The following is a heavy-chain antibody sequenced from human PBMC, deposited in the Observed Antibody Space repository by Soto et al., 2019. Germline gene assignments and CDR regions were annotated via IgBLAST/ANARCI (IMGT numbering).Heavy chain of an antibody. CDR2: IIPIFGTA. D-gene: IGHD2-15*01. V-gene: IGHV1-69*13. Sequence: ASVKVSCKASGGTFSSYAISWVRQAPGQGLEWMGGIIPIFGTANYAQKFQGRVTITADESTSTAYMELSSLRSEDTAVYYCATLRSGVVVAATLYYYGMDVWGQRTTVTVSS. CDR3: ATLRSGVVVAATLYYYGMDV. J-gene: IGHJ6*02. CDR1: GGTFSSYA.